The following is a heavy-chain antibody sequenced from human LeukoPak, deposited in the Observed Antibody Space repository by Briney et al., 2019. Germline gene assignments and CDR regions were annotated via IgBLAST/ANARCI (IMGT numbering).Heavy chain of an antibody. CDR3: ARRYYYDSSGYYYHYDY. D-gene: IGHD3-22*01. J-gene: IGHJ4*02. CDR2: ISYSGST. V-gene: IGHV4-39*01. Sequence: PSETLSLTCTVSGGSISSSSYYWGWIRQPPGKGLEWLGTISYSGSTYYNPSLKSRVTISVDTSTNQFSLKLSSVTAADTAVYYCARRYYYDSSGYYYHYDYWGQGTLVTVSS. CDR1: GGSISSSSYY.